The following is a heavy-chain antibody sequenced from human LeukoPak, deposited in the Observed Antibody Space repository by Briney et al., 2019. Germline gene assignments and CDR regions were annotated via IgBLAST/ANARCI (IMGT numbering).Heavy chain of an antibody. CDR2: IYYSGST. Sequence: TSETLSLTCAVSVGAISSSSYYWGWIRQPPGKGLEWIGSIYYSGSTYYNPSLKSRVTISVDTSKNQFSLKLSSVTATDTAVYYCASSYGGAFDIWGQGTMVTVSS. CDR3: ASSYGGAFDI. V-gene: IGHV4-39*01. D-gene: IGHD5-18*01. J-gene: IGHJ3*02. CDR1: VGAISSSSYY.